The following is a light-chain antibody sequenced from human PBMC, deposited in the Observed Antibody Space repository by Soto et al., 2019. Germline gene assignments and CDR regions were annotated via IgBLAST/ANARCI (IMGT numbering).Light chain of an antibody. V-gene: IGKV3-20*01. CDR3: QQYDTSPRT. CDR2: GAS. J-gene: IGKJ1*01. Sequence: EIVLTQSPGTLSLSPGERATLSCRASQSVSSNYLAWYQQKRGQAPRLLIYGASSRATGIPTRFSGSGSGTDFPLTISILEPEDFAVYYCQQYDTSPRTFGQGTKVEI. CDR1: QSVSSNY.